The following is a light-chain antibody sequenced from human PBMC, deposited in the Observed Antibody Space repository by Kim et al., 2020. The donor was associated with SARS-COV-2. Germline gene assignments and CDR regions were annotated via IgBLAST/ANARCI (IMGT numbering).Light chain of an antibody. CDR1: QSVSSN. Sequence: EIVMTQSPATLSVSPGERATLSCRASQSVSSNLAWYQQRPGQALRLLIYGASTRATGIPARFSGSGSGTEFTLTISSLQSEDFAVYYCQQYNNLITFGGGTKVEIK. CDR2: GAS. CDR3: QQYNNLIT. V-gene: IGKV3-15*01. J-gene: IGKJ4*01.